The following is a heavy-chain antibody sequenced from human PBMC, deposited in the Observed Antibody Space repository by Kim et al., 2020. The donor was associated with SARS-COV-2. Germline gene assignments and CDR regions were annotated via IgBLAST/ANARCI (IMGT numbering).Heavy chain of an antibody. D-gene: IGHD5-12*01. V-gene: IGHV1-2*02. CDR1: GYTFTGYY. J-gene: IGHJ3*02. CDR2: INPNSGGT. CDR3: ARDERWLQGIDAFDI. Sequence: ASVKVSCKASGYTFTGYYMHWVRQAPGQGLEWMGWINPNSGGTNYAQKFQGRVTMTRDTSISTAYMELSRLRSDDTAVYYCARDERWLQGIDAFDIWGQGTMVTVSS.